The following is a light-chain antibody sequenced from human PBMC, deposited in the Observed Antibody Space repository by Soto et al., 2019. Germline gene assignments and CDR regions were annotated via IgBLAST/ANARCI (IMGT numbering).Light chain of an antibody. CDR2: SNN. Sequence: QSVLTQPPSASGTPGQRVTISCSGSSSNIGSNTVNSYQQLTGTAPKLLIYSNNQRPSGVPDRFSVSKSGTSASLAISGLQSEDEADYYCAAWDDSLNGPVFGGGTKLTVL. CDR1: SSNIGSNT. J-gene: IGLJ3*02. V-gene: IGLV1-44*01. CDR3: AAWDDSLNGPV.